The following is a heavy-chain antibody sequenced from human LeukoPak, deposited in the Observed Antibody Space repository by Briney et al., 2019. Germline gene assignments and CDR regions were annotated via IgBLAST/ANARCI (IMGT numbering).Heavy chain of an antibody. Sequence: GLECVSGISLNSGSICYAESVNGLFTMSRDNAKNSLYLQMNSLRAEDTALYYCAKDSALDYWGQGTLVTVSS. J-gene: IGHJ4*02. CDR2: ISLNSGSI. CDR3: AKDSALDY. V-gene: IGHV3-9*01.